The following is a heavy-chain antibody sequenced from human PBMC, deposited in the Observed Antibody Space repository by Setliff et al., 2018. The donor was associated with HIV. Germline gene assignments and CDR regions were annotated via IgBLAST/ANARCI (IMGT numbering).Heavy chain of an antibody. CDR1: GYSISSGYY. J-gene: IGHJ4*02. V-gene: IGHV3-7*01. CDR3: ARLRINDF. Sequence: ETLSLTCGVSGYSISSGYYMTWVRQAPGKGLEWVGNIKSDGTEKNYADSVRGRFTISRDNTKNSLYLQMDGLRVEDTAVYYCARLRINDFWGQGTPVTVSS. CDR2: IKSDGTEK.